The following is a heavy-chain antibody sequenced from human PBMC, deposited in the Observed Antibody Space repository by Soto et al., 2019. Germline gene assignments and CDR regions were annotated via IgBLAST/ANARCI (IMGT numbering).Heavy chain of an antibody. CDR1: EFTFSTYW. Sequence: EVHLVESGGGLVQPGGSLRLSCEASEFTFSTYWMTWVRQAPGRGLEWVANIKQDGSEKYYVDSVKGRFTISRDNAKNSLYLQMNSLRAEDTAFYYCARHPGTTFDYWGQGTLVTVSS. CDR2: IKQDGSEK. V-gene: IGHV3-7*01. CDR3: ARHPGTTFDY. D-gene: IGHD1-1*01. J-gene: IGHJ4*02.